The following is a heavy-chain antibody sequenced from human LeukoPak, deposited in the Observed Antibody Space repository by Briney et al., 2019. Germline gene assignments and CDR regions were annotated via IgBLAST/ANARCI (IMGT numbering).Heavy chain of an antibody. J-gene: IGHJ4*02. CDR2: ISSSSSTI. Sequence: GGSLRLSCAASGFTFSSYSMNWVRRAPGKGLEWVSYISSSSSTIYYADSVKGRFTISRDNAKNSLYLQMNSLRAEDTAVYYCAKDGPTLDYWGQGTLVTVSS. CDR3: AKDGPTLDY. V-gene: IGHV3-48*01. CDR1: GFTFSSYS.